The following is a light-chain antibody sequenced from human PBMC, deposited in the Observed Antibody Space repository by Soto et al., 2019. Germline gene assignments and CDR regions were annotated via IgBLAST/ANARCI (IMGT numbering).Light chain of an antibody. V-gene: IGLV2-14*01. CDR1: SSDVGGYNY. CDR2: DVS. Sequence: QSALTQPASVSGSPGQSITISCTGTSSDVGGYNYVSWYQQHPGKAPKLMIYDVSNRPSGVSNRFSGSKSGNTASLIISGLQAEDDADYYCSSYTSSSTLPYVFGTGTKVTVL. J-gene: IGLJ1*01. CDR3: SSYTSSSTLPYV.